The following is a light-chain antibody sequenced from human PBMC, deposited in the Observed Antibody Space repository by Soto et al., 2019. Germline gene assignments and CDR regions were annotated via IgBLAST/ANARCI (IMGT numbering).Light chain of an antibody. J-gene: IGLJ2*01. Sequence: QLVLTQPPSVSGAPWQRVTISCTGSSSNIGAGYDVHWYQQLPETAPKLLIYGNSNRPSGVPDRFSGSKSGTSASLAITGLQAEDEADYYCQSYDSSLSALFGGGTKLTVL. V-gene: IGLV1-40*01. CDR3: QSYDSSLSAL. CDR2: GNS. CDR1: SSNIGAGYD.